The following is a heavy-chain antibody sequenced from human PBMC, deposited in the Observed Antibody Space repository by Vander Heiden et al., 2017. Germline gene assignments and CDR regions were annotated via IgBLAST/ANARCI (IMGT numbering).Heavy chain of an antibody. CDR1: GSTFDDYA. V-gene: IGHV3-9*01. Sequence: EVQLVESGGGLVQAGRSLRLSCAASGSTFDDYAMHWVRQAPGKGLEWVSGISWNSGSIGYADSVKGRFTISRDNAKNSLYLQMNSLRAEDTALYYCAKDSHSSGLADWGQGTLVTVSS. CDR2: ISWNSGSI. D-gene: IGHD6-19*01. CDR3: AKDSHSSGLAD. J-gene: IGHJ4*02.